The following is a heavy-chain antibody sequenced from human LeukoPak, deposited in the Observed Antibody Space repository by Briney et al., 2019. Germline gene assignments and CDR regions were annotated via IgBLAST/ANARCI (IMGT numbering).Heavy chain of an antibody. J-gene: IGHJ6*02. CDR1: GFTFSSYS. D-gene: IGHD3-22*01. CDR3: ARDYDSSGYYYVAYYYGMDV. CDR2: ISSSSSYI. Sequence: GGSLRLSCAASGFTFSSYSMNWVRQAPGKGLEWVSSISSSSSYIYYADSVKGQFTISRDNAKNSLYLQMNSLRAEDTAVYYCARDYDSSGYYYVAYYYGMDVWGQGTTVTVSS. V-gene: IGHV3-21*01.